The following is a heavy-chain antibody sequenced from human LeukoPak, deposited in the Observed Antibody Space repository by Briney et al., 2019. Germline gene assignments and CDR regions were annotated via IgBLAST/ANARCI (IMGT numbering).Heavy chain of an antibody. CDR1: GFTFNKSW. Sequence: GGSLRLSCAASGFTFNKSWMSWVRQAPGKGPEWVANIKEDGTQKYYVDSVRGRFTISRDSAENSLYLQMNSLRGEDTAIYYCAKTGDRDYWGRGTLVTVSS. CDR2: IKEDGTQK. CDR3: AKTGDRDY. J-gene: IGHJ4*02. V-gene: IGHV3-7*03. D-gene: IGHD7-27*01.